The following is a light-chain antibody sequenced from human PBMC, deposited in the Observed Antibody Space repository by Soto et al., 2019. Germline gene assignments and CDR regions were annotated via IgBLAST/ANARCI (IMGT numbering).Light chain of an antibody. Sequence: DIQMTQSPSSLSASVGDRVTITCRASQAISNYVAWFQQKPGKAPKSLIYGASSLRSGVPSKLSGSGSGTDFTLTISNLQPEDFATYYCQHYNTYPITFGQGTRLEI. CDR2: GAS. CDR3: QHYNTYPIT. CDR1: QAISNY. J-gene: IGKJ5*01. V-gene: IGKV1-16*02.